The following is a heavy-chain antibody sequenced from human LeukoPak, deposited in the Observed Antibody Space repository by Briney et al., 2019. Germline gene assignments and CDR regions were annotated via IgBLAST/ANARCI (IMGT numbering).Heavy chain of an antibody. D-gene: IGHD3-3*01. Sequence: SETLSLTCTVSGGSISSYYWSWIRQPPGKGREWIGYIYYSGSTNYNPSLKSRVTISVDTSKNQFSLKLSSVTAADTAVYYCAREGISADFRGFYCDFWGQGTLVSVSS. J-gene: IGHJ4*02. CDR3: AREGISADFRGFYCDF. V-gene: IGHV4-59*01. CDR2: IYYSGST. CDR1: GGSISSYY.